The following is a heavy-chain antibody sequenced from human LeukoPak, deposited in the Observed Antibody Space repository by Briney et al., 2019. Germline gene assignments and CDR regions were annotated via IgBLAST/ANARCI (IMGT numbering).Heavy chain of an antibody. CDR1: GGYISSYY. J-gene: IGHJ4*02. V-gene: IGHV4-34*01. CDR2: INHSGST. Sequence: SETLSLTCTVSGGYISSYYWSWIRQRPGKGLEWIGEINHSGSTNYNPSLKSRVTISVDTSKNQFSLKLSSVTAADTAVYYCARTGGSYWSGPTFDYWGQGTLVTVSS. D-gene: IGHD1-26*01. CDR3: ARTGGSYWSGPTFDY.